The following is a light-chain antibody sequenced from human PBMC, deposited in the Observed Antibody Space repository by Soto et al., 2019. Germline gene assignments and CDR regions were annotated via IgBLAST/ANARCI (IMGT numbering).Light chain of an antibody. J-gene: IGLJ2*01. CDR1: NSDVGAYNY. CDR3: CSHTPSRTQV. CDR2: DVS. V-gene: IGLV2-14*03. Sequence: QSALTQPASVSGSPGQSITISCTGTNSDVGAYNYVSWYQQHPGKAPKLMIYDVSNRPSGVSNRFSGSKSGNTPSLIISGLQTKDEDDYFCCSHTPSRTQVFG.